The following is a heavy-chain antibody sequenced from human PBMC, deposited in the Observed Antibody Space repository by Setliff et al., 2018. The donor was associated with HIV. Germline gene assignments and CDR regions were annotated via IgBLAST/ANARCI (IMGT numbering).Heavy chain of an antibody. D-gene: IGHD2-8*01. CDR1: GFTFSTYS. CDR3: ARVANVLAHPLYYYYMDV. J-gene: IGHJ6*03. CDR2: ISSSSSASGAST. V-gene: IGHV3-48*01. Sequence: GGSLRLSCAASGFTFSTYSMNWVRQAPGKGLEWVSYISSSSSASGASTYYADSVKGRFTISRDNSKNTLYLQMNSLRAEDTAVYYCARVANVLAHPLYYYYMDVWGKGTTVTVSS.